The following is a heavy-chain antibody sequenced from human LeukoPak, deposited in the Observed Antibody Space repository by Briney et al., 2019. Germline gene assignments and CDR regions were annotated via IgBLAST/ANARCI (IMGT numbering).Heavy chain of an antibody. CDR3: ARNGAAGTDY. D-gene: IGHD6-13*01. CDR2: IYYSGST. CDR1: GGSISSSSYY. J-gene: IGHJ4*02. Sequence: SETLSLTCTVSGGSISSSSYYWGWIRQPPGKGLEWIGSIYYSGSTYYNPSLKSRVTISVDTSKNQFSLKLSSVTAADTAVYYCARNGAAGTDYWGQGTLVTVSS. V-gene: IGHV4-39*07.